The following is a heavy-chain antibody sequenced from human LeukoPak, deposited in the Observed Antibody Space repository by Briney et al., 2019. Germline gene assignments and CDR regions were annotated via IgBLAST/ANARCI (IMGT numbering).Heavy chain of an antibody. J-gene: IGHJ4*02. CDR2: IKQDGSEK. CDR1: GFTFSSYS. D-gene: IGHD3-22*01. V-gene: IGHV3-7*01. CDR3: ARDLCRIVVVPHYFDY. Sequence: GGSLRLSCAASGFTFSSYSMNWVRQAPGKGLEWVANIKQDGSEKYYVDSVKGRFTISRDNAKNSLYLQMNSLRAEDTAVYYCARDLCRIVVVPHYFDYWGQGTLVTVSS.